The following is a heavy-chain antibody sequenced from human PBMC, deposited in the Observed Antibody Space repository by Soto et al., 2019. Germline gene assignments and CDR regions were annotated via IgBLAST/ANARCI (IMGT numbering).Heavy chain of an antibody. V-gene: IGHV6-1*01. CDR1: GDSVPSNDAT. J-gene: IGHJ5*01. D-gene: IGHD3-16*01. CDR3: ARLIGNSWLDS. CDR2: TYYRSRWQT. Sequence: SPTLSLTCAISGDSVPSNDATWDWIRPSPSRGLEWLGRTYYRSRWQTDYAISVKSRISINPDTSNNQVSLQLNSVTPDDTAVYYCARLIGNSWLDSWGQGTLVTVSS.